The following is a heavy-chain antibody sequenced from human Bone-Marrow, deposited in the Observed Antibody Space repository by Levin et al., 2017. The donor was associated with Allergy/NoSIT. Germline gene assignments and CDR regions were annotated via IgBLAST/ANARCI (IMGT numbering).Heavy chain of an antibody. CDR3: AKRSSGWYYYWGENYFDY. V-gene: IGHV3-23*01. CDR2: ISGSGGST. Sequence: GGSLRLSCAASGFTFSSYAMSWVRQAPGKGLEWVSAISGSGGSTYYADSVKGRFTISRDNSKNTLYLQMNSLRAEDTAVYYCAKRSSGWYYYWGENYFDYWGQGTLVTVSS. D-gene: IGHD6-19*01. J-gene: IGHJ4*02. CDR1: GFTFSSYA.